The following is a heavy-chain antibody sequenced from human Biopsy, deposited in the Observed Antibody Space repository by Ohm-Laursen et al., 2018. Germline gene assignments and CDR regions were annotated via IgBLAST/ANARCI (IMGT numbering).Heavy chain of an antibody. Sequence: SETLSLTCTVSGGSLSGYYWSWIRQAPGRGLEWIGLIYYRGETDYNPSLKSRVTISVDGSKNQFSLNLTSITAADTAVYYCARHRTHPPPGPVDVWGHGTTVFVSS. CDR2: IYYRGET. CDR3: ARHRTHPPPGPVDV. D-gene: IGHD2-15*01. V-gene: IGHV4-59*08. J-gene: IGHJ6*02. CDR1: GGSLSGYY.